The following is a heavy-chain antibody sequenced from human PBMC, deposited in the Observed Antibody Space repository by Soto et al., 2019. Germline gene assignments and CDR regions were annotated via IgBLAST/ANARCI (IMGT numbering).Heavy chain of an antibody. J-gene: IGHJ6*03. CDR2: INHSGST. D-gene: IGHD3-10*01. V-gene: IGHV4-34*01. CDR3: AREITMVRGGRSWRVDYMDV. CDR1: GGSFSGYY. Sequence: SETLSLTCAVYGGSFSGYYWSWIRQPPGKGLEWIGEINHSGSTNYNPSLKSRVTISVDTSKNQFSLKLSSVTAADTAVYYCAREITMVRGGRSWRVDYMDVWGKGTTVTVSS.